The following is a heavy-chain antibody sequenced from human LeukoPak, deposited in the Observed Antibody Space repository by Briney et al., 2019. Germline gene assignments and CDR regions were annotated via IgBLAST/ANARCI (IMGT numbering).Heavy chain of an antibody. D-gene: IGHD2-15*01. Sequence: GGSLRLSCAASGFTFRSYWMSWVRQAPGKGLEWVANIKQDGSEKYYVDSVKGRFTISRDNAKNSLYLQMNSLRAEDTAVYYCARGVVVAANYYYYGMDVWGQGTTVTVSS. V-gene: IGHV3-7*01. CDR1: GFTFRSYW. CDR3: ARGVVVAANYYYYGMDV. J-gene: IGHJ6*02. CDR2: IKQDGSEK.